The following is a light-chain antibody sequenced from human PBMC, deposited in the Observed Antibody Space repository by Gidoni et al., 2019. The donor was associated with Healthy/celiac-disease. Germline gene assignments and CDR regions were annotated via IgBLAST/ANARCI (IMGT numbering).Light chain of an antibody. V-gene: IGKV1-39*01. CDR1: QSICSY. Sequence: DIPITQSPSSLSASVGDRVTITHLASQSICSYLHWYQQKPAKAPKLLIYAASSLQSGVPSRFSGSGSGTDFTLTISSLQPEDFATYYCQQSYSTPRTFGGGTKVEIK. CDR2: AAS. CDR3: QQSYSTPRT. J-gene: IGKJ4*01.